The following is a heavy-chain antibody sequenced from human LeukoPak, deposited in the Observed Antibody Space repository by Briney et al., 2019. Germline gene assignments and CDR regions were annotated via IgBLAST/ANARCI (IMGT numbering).Heavy chain of an antibody. J-gene: IGHJ4*02. CDR2: IYHSGST. CDR1: GYSISSGYY. Sequence: SETLSLTCTVSGYSISSGYYWGWIRQPPGKGLEWIGSIYHSGSTYYNPSLKSRVTISVDTSKNQFSLKLSSVTAADTAVYYCARDIVVFPYYFDYWGQGTLVTVSS. CDR3: ARDIVVFPYYFDY. D-gene: IGHD2-15*01. V-gene: IGHV4-38-2*02.